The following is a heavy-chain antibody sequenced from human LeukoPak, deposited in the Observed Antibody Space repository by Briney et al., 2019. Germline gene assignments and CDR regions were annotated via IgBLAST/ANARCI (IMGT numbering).Heavy chain of an antibody. Sequence: SETLSLTCAVYGGSFSGYYWSWIRQPPGKGLEWIREINHSGSTNYNPSLKSRVTISVDTSKNQFSLKLSSVTAADTAVYYCARRPSYYYDSSGYYPTWGQGTLVTVSS. CDR1: GGSFSGYY. CDR2: INHSGST. J-gene: IGHJ5*02. D-gene: IGHD3-22*01. CDR3: ARRPSYYYDSSGYYPT. V-gene: IGHV4-34*01.